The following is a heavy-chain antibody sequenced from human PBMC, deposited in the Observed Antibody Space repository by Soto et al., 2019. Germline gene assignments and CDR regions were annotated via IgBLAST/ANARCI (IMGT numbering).Heavy chain of an antibody. Sequence: GESLKISCKGSGYIFTSYWIGWVRQIPGKGLEWMGIIYPGDSDTRYSPSFQGQVTISADKSISTAYLQWSSLKASDTAMYYCARHGRAGIAARRVALDIWGQGTMVPVSS. CDR2: IYPGDSDT. J-gene: IGHJ3*02. CDR3: ARHGRAGIAARRVALDI. CDR1: GYIFTSYW. V-gene: IGHV5-51*01. D-gene: IGHD6-6*01.